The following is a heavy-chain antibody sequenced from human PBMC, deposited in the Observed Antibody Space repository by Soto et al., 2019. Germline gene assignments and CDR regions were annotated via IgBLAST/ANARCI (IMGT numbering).Heavy chain of an antibody. V-gene: IGHV3-9*01. J-gene: IGHJ4*02. CDR2: ISWNSGSI. CDR3: AKDIQFGTTYYFDY. D-gene: IGHD1-1*01. CDR1: GFTFDDYA. Sequence: ESGGGLVQPGRSLRLSCAASGFTFDDYAMHWVRQAPGKGLEWVSGISWNSGSIGYADSVKGRFTISRDNAKNSLYLQMNSLRAEDTALYYCAKDIQFGTTYYFDYWGQGTLVTVSS.